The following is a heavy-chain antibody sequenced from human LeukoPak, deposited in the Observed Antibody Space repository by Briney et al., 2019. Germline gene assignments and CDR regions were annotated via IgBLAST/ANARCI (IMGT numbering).Heavy chain of an antibody. V-gene: IGHV3-30-3*01. CDR3: AKGGGVVSSRPTYYFDY. CDR2: ISYDGSNK. Sequence: GGSLRLSCAVSGFTFSSYAMHWVRQAPGKGLEWVAVISYDGSNKYYADSVKGRFTISRDNSKNTLYLQMNSLRAEDTAVYYCAKGGGVVSSRPTYYFDYWGQGTLVTVSS. D-gene: IGHD2-8*02. CDR1: GFTFSSYA. J-gene: IGHJ4*02.